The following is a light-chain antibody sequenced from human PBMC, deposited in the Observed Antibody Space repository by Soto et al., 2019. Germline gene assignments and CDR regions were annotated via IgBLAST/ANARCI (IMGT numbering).Light chain of an antibody. CDR3: QDYGSSRT. Sequence: ESVLTQSPGTLSLSPGERATLSCRASQSVSTTHLAWYQQKPGQAPRLLIYGASSRATGIPDRFSGSGSGTDFTLTISRLEPEDFAVYYCQDYGSSRTVGQGTKVEIK. CDR1: QSVSTTH. V-gene: IGKV3-20*01. J-gene: IGKJ1*01. CDR2: GAS.